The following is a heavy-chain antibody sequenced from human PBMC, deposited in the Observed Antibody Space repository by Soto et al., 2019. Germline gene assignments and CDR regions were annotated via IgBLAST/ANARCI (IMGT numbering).Heavy chain of an antibody. D-gene: IGHD3-3*01. Sequence: ASVKVSCKASGYTFTGYYMHWVRQAPGQGLEWMGWINPNSGGTNYAQKFQGWVTMTRDTSISTAYMELSRLRSDDTAVYYCARAQPSRFLEWLFSGMDVWGQGTTVTVSS. CDR3: ARAQPSRFLEWLFSGMDV. CDR1: GYTFTGYY. V-gene: IGHV1-2*04. J-gene: IGHJ6*02. CDR2: INPNSGGT.